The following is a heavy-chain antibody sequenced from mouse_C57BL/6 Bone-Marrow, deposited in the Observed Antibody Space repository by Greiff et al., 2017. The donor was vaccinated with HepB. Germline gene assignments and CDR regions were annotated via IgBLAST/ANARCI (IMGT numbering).Heavy chain of an antibody. J-gene: IGHJ2*01. CDR2: ISNLAYSI. CDR3: ARHGDYGYDEGFDY. V-gene: IGHV5-15*01. D-gene: IGHD2-2*01. Sequence: EVMLVESGGGLVQPGGSLKLSCAASGFTFSDYGMAWVRQAPRKGPEWVAFISNLAYSIYYADTVTGRFTISRENAKNTLYLEMSSLRSEDTAMYYCARHGDYGYDEGFDYWGQGTTLTVSS. CDR1: GFTFSDYG.